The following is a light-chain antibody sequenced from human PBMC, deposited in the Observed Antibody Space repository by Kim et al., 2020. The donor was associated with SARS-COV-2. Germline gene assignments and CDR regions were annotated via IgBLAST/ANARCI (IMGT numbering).Light chain of an antibody. CDR1: SNNVGDQG. V-gene: IGLV10-54*01. CDR3: SAWDSSLGGWV. Sequence: QAGPTQPPSVSKGLRQTATLTCTGNSNNVGDQGAAWLQHHQGHPPKLLSYRNNNRPSGISERLSASRSGNTASLTITGLQPEDEADYYCSAWDSSLGGWVFGGGTQLTVL. J-gene: IGLJ3*02. CDR2: RNN.